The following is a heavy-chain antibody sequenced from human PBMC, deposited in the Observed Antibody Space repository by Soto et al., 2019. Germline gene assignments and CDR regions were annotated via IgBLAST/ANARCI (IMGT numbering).Heavy chain of an antibody. CDR1: TGSSDSFY. D-gene: IGHD5-12*01. Sequence: QVRLQVSGPGLVKPSATLSLSCTVSTGSSDSFYWSWIRQPPGKGLEWIGYFFYTGSTNHNPSLKGRVTISLDMSSSQFSLSLTSVTAADTAMYYCARSRDGYNLNPIDQWGQGLLVTVSS. V-gene: IGHV4-59*01. CDR3: ARSRDGYNLNPIDQ. J-gene: IGHJ4*02. CDR2: FFYTGST.